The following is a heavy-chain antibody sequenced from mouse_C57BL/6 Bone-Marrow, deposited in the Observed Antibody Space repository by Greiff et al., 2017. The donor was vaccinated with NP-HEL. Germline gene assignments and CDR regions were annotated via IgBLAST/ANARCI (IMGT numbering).Heavy chain of an antibody. J-gene: IGHJ4*01. V-gene: IGHV7-3*01. D-gene: IGHD1-2*01. CDR3: ASSVHYYPYAMDY. CDR1: GFTFTDYY. Sequence: EVHLVESGGGLVQPGGSLSLSCAASGFTFTDYYMSWVRQPPGKALEWLGFIRNKANGYTTEYSESVKGRFTTSRDNSKSILYLQMNALGAEDSATYYCASSVHYYPYAMDYWGQGTSVTVSS. CDR2: IRNKANGYTT.